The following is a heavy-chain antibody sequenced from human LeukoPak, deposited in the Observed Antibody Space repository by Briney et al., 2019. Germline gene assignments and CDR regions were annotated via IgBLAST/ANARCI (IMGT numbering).Heavy chain of an antibody. CDR3: ARVLFYSSGNKSNRVDY. V-gene: IGHV1-2*02. CDR1: GYTFTSYY. Sequence: ASVKVSCKASGYTFTSYYMHWVRQAPGQGLEWMGIINPSGGGTNYAQKFQGRVTMTRDTSIRTAYMELSRLRSDDTAVYYCARVLFYSSGNKSNRVDYWGQGTLVTVSS. CDR2: INPSGGGT. D-gene: IGHD6-19*01. J-gene: IGHJ4*02.